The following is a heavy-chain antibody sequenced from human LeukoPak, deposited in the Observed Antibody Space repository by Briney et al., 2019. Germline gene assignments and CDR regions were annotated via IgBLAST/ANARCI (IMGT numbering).Heavy chain of an antibody. Sequence: PSETLSLTCTVSGYSISSGYYWGWIRQPPGKGLEWIGSIYHSGSTYYNPSLKSRVTISVDTSKNQFSLKLSSVTAADTAVYYCARTHYDSSGYYSYYFDYWGQGTLVTVSS. CDR1: GYSISSGYY. CDR3: ARTHYDSSGYYSYYFDY. V-gene: IGHV4-38-2*02. D-gene: IGHD3-22*01. J-gene: IGHJ4*02. CDR2: IYHSGST.